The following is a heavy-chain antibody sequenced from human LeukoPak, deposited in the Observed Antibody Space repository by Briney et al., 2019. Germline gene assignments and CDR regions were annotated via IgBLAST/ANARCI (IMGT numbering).Heavy chain of an antibody. V-gene: IGHV4-59*08. CDR2: IYYSGST. CDR3: ARAIAVAVQIDAFDI. D-gene: IGHD6-19*01. CDR1: GGSISSYY. J-gene: IGHJ3*02. Sequence: SETLSLTCTVSGGSISSYYWSWIRQPPGKGLEWIGYIYYSGSTNYNPSLKSRVTISVDTSKNQFSLKLSSVTAADTAVYYCARAIAVAVQIDAFDIWGQGTMVTVSS.